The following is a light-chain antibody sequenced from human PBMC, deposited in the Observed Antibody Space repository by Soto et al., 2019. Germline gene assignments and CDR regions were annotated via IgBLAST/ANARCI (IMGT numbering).Light chain of an antibody. V-gene: IGLV2-14*01. CDR2: EVS. J-gene: IGLJ1*01. CDR3: ASYTGNIYA. Sequence: QSVLTQPASVSGSPGQSITIYCTGTSGDVGGYKFVSWYQQHPGKAPKLMIYEVSNRPSGVSSRFSGSKSGNTASLTISGLQAEDEADYFCASYTGNIYALVNVTKLTVL. CDR1: SGDVGGYKF.